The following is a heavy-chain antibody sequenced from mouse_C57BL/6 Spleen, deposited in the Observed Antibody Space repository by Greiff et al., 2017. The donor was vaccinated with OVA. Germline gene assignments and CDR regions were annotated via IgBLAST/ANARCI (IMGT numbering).Heavy chain of an antibody. Sequence: QVQLQQPGAELVRPGPSVKLSCKASGYTFTSYWMHWVKQRPGQGLEWIGVIDPSDSYTNYNQKFKGKATLTVDTSSSTAYMQLSSLTSEDSAVYYCARGPQLAWFAYWGQGTLVTVSA. CDR3: ARGPQLAWFAY. V-gene: IGHV1-59*01. J-gene: IGHJ3*01. CDR1: GYTFTSYW. CDR2: IDPSDSYT.